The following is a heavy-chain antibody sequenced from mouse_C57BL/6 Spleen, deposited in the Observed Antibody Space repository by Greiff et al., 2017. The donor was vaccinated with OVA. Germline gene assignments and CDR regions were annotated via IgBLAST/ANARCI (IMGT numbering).Heavy chain of an antibody. Sequence: EVKLVESEGGLVQPGSSMKLSCTASGFTFSDYYMAWVRQVPEKGLEWVANINYDGSSTYYLDSLKSRFIISRDNAKNILYLQMSSLKSEDTATYYCARRGNREAYAMDYWGQGTPVTVSS. CDR1: GFTFSDYY. J-gene: IGHJ4*01. D-gene: IGHD3-1*01. CDR3: ARRGNREAYAMDY. V-gene: IGHV5-16*01. CDR2: INYDGSST.